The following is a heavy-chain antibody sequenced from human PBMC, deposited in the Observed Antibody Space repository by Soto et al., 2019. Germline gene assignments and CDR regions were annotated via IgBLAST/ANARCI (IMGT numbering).Heavy chain of an antibody. J-gene: IGHJ6*03. CDR1: GYTFSGYY. V-gene: IGHV1-2*04. CDR2: INPNSGGT. D-gene: IGHD5-12*01. CDR3: ARESGGATATLDYYYFYMDV. Sequence: GASVKVSRKASGYTFSGYYIHWMRQAPGQGLEWMGWINPNSGGTKYAHKFQGWVTMTRDTSIKTAYMELSRLTSDDTAVYYCARESGGATATLDYYYFYMDVWGKGTTVTVS.